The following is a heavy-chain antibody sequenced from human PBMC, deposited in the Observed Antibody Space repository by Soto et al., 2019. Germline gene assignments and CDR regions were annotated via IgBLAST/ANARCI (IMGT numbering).Heavy chain of an antibody. J-gene: IGHJ6*02. CDR1: GFTFSSYG. Sequence: PGGSLRLSCAASGFTFSSYGMHWVRQAPGKGLEWVAVIWYDGSNKYYADSVKGRFTISRDNSKNTLYLQMNSLRAEDTAVYYCAVTMVRGGDYYGMDIWGQGTTVTVSS. V-gene: IGHV3-33*01. D-gene: IGHD3-10*01. CDR2: IWYDGSNK. CDR3: AVTMVRGGDYYGMDI.